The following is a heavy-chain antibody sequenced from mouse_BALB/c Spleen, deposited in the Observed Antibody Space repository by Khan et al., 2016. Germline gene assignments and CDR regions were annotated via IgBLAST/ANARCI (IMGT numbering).Heavy chain of an antibody. CDR3: TRTGYDDAMDY. CDR1: GYTFTSYW. CDR2: IYPSDSYT. J-gene: IGHJ4*01. V-gene: IGHV1-69*02. Sequence: QVQLQQSGAELVRPGASVKLSCKASGYTFTSYWINWVKQRPGQGLEWIGNIYPSDSYTNYNQKFKDKATLTVDKSSSTAYMQLSSPTSEDSAVYYCTRTGYDDAMDYWGQGTSVTVSS. D-gene: IGHD2-2*01.